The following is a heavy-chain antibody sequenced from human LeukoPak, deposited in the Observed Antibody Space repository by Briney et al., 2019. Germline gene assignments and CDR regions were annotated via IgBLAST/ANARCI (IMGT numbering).Heavy chain of an antibody. V-gene: IGHV3-48*02. CDR1: GFTFSSYS. J-gene: IGHJ3*02. CDR2: ITASGTAM. Sequence: PGGSLRLSWAASGFTFSSYSMNWVRQAPGKGLEWVSHITASGTAMFYADSVKGRFTISRDNAKDSLYLQMNSLRDEDTAVYYCARGEGHQLLNDAFDIWGQGTMVTVSS. D-gene: IGHD2-2*01. CDR3: ARGEGHQLLNDAFDI.